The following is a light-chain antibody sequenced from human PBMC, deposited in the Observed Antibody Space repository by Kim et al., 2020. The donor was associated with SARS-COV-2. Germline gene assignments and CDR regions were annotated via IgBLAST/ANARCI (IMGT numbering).Light chain of an antibody. J-gene: IGLJ3*02. V-gene: IGLV6-57*01. CDR3: QSYDSINKV. CDR1: SGSIATNY. CDR2: EDN. Sequence: GKTVTSSCTRSSGSIATNYVQWYQQLPGSSPTPVIYEDNQRPTGVPDRFSGSIDSSSNSASLTISGLRTEDEADYYCQSYDSINKVFGGGTQLTVL.